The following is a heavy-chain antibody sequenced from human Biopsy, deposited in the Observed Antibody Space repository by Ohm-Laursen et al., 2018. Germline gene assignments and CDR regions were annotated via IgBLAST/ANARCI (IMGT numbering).Heavy chain of an antibody. V-gene: IGHV4-4*07. CDR1: GGDINNYY. CDR2: IYPGGST. Sequence: ETLSLTCSVSGGDINNYYWSWIRQPAGKGLEWIGRIYPGGSTNYSPSLKSRVTMSVDTSKKQLSLRLRSVTAADTAMYYCASVVLGPTNDAFDLWGQGTMVVVSS. J-gene: IGHJ3*01. CDR3: ASVVLGPTNDAFDL. D-gene: IGHD3-22*01.